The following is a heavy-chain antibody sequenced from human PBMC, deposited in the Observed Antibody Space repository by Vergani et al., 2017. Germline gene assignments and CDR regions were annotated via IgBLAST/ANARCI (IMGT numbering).Heavy chain of an antibody. D-gene: IGHD5-18*01. CDR2: SRNKARSYTT. Sequence: EVQLVESGGGLVQPGGSLRLSCAASGFTLSDHVMDWVRQGPGKGLEWVGRSRNKARSYTTEYSASVKGRFTISRDDSKRLSYLQLSGLKTEDTAVYFCSRGRVYSFGYSEYWGQGTLVTVSS. CDR3: SRGRVYSFGYSEY. V-gene: IGHV3-72*01. J-gene: IGHJ4*02. CDR1: GFTLSDHV.